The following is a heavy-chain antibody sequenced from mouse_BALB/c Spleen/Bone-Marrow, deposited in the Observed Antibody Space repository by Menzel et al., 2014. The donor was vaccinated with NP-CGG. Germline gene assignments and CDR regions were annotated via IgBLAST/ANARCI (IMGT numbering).Heavy chain of an antibody. D-gene: IGHD2-1*01. CDR3: VRGNYGNYVDYFDF. J-gene: IGHJ2*01. V-gene: IGHV5-6-3*01. CDR1: GFTFSNYG. CDR2: INGNGGST. Sequence: EVQVVESGGGLVQPGGSLKLSCAASGFTFSNYGMSWVRQTPDKRLELVATINGNGGSTYYPDSVKGRFTNSRDTAKNTLYLQMSSLKSEETAMYYCVRGNYGNYVDYFDFWGQGTTLTVSS.